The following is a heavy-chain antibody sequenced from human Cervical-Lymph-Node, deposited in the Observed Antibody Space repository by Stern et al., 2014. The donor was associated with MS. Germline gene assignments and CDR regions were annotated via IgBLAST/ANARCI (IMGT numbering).Heavy chain of an antibody. Sequence: VQLVQSGSEVKKPGSSVKVSCKPSGDTFRSYALSWVRQAPGQGLEWVGGLIPLFGATRYGQKLQGRVTITPEESTGTAFMELTNLTSDDTAVYYCALRRSYYVYWGQGTLITVSS. D-gene: IGHD4-11*01. J-gene: IGHJ4*02. CDR3: ALRRSYYVY. CDR2: LIPLFGAT. CDR1: GDTFRSYA. V-gene: IGHV1-69*01.